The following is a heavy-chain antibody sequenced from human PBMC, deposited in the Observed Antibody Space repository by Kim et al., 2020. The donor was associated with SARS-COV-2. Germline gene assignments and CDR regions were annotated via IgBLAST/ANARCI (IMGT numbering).Heavy chain of an antibody. V-gene: IGHV4-39*01. J-gene: IGHJ6*02. Sequence: YNPSLKSRVTISVDTSKTQFSLKLSSVTAADTAVYYCARGGDGPSYGMDVWGQGTTVTVSS. CDR3: ARGGDGPSYGMDV. D-gene: IGHD3-16*01.